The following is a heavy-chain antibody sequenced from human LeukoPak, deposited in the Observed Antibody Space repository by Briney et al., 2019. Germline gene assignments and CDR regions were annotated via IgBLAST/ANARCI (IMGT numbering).Heavy chain of an antibody. CDR2: IYHSGST. Sequence: PSETLSLTCAVSGGSISSGGYSWSWIRQPPGKGLEWIGYIYHSGSTYYNPSLKSRVTISVDRSKNQFSLKLSSVTAADTAVHYCAATYYYDSSGWWFDPWGQGTLVTVSS. J-gene: IGHJ5*02. V-gene: IGHV4-30-2*01. CDR3: AATYYYDSSGWWFDP. CDR1: GGSISSGGYS. D-gene: IGHD3-22*01.